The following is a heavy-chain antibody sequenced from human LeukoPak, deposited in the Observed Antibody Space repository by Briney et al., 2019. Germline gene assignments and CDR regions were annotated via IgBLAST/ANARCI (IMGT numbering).Heavy chain of an antibody. CDR1: GFTFDDYA. V-gene: IGHV3-23*01. D-gene: IGHD5-12*01. J-gene: IGHJ4*02. Sequence: GGSLRLSCAASGFTFDDYAMHWVRQAPGKGLEWVSAISGSGGSTYYADSVKGRFTISRDNSKNTLYLQMNSLRAEDTAVYYCAKLPRGYSGYGSDYWGQGTLVTVSS. CDR3: AKLPRGYSGYGSDY. CDR2: ISGSGGST.